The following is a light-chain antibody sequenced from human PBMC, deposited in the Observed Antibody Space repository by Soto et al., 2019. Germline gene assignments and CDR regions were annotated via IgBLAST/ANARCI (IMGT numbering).Light chain of an antibody. V-gene: IGKV3-20*01. CDR3: QQYGSSRIT. CDR1: QSVSSSY. CDR2: GAS. J-gene: IGKJ5*01. Sequence: EILLTQSPGTLSLSPGERATLSCRASQSVSSSYLAWYQQKTGQAPRLLIYGASSRDTGIPDRFSGSGSGTDFTLTISRLEPEDFSVYYCQQYGSSRITFGQGTRLEI.